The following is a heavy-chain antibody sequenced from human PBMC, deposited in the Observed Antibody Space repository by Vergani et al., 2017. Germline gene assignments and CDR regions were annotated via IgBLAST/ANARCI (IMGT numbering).Heavy chain of an antibody. CDR1: GGTFSSYA. D-gene: IGHD1-26*01. J-gene: IGHJ5*02. V-gene: IGHV1-69*14. CDR3: ARDEGIVGATPDENWFDP. CDR2: IIPIFGTA. Sequence: QVQLVQSGAEVKKPGSSVKVSCKASGGTFSSYAISWVRQAPGQGLEWMGRIIPIFGTANYAQKFQGRVTITADKATSTAYMELSSLRSEDTAVYYCARDEGIVGATPDENWFDPWGQGTLVTVSS.